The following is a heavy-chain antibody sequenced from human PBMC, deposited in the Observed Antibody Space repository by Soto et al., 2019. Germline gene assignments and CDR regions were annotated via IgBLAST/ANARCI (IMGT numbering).Heavy chain of an antibody. CDR2: ISGRSAVP. J-gene: IGHJ5*02. CDR1: GLTLRSYA. CDR3: AKGGPFTGGFDP. Sequence: EGQLLQSGGDLVQPGGSLRLSCAGSGLTLRSYAMTWIRQTPEKGLEWVSTISGRSAVPSYADSVNGRSPASRDNSKNTLYLQMNSLRPDDTAIYYCAKGGPFTGGFDPWGQGTLVTVSA. V-gene: IGHV3-23*01. D-gene: IGHD3-16*01.